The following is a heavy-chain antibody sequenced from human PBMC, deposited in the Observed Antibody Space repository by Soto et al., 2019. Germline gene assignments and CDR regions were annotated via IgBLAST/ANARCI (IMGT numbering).Heavy chain of an antibody. Sequence: QVQLVQSGAEVKKPGASVKVSCKASGYTFTSYAMHWVRQAPGQRLEWMGWINAGNGNTKYSQKFQGRVTITRDTSASTAYMELSSLRSEDTAVYFCARGRAQWYETTLTLDYLGQGTLVTVSS. CDR1: GYTFTSYA. CDR2: INAGNGNT. CDR3: ARGRAQWYETTLTLDY. D-gene: IGHD2-15*01. V-gene: IGHV1-3*01. J-gene: IGHJ4*02.